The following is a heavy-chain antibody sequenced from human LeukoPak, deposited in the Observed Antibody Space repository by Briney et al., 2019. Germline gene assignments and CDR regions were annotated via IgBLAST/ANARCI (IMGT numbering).Heavy chain of an antibody. J-gene: IGHJ4*02. Sequence: SETLSLTCTVSGVSISTYYWSWIRQPAGKGLEWIGRIHTSGSTNYNPSLKSRVTMSVDTSKNQFSLKLSSVTAADTAVYYCARTAYCGGDCYSFDYWGQGTLVTVSS. CDR1: GVSISTYY. CDR2: IHTSGST. D-gene: IGHD2-21*02. CDR3: ARTAYCGGDCYSFDY. V-gene: IGHV4-4*07.